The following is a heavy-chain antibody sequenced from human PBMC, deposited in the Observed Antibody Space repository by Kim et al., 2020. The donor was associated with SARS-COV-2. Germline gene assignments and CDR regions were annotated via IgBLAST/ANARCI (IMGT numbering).Heavy chain of an antibody. V-gene: IGHV4-61*01. CDR1: GGSVSSGTYY. CDR3: ASGLIVKHDRKMDV. J-gene: IGHJ6*02. CDR2: FFYSGST. Sequence: SETLSLTCTVSGGSVSSGTYYWNWIRQPPGKGLEWIGYFFYSGSTSYSPSLKSRVTISIDRSKNQFSLRLSSVTAADTAVYCCASGLIVKHDRKMDVWGQGTTVTVSS. D-gene: IGHD2-21*01.